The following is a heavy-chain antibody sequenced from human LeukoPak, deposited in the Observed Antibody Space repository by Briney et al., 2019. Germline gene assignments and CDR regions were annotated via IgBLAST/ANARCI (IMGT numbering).Heavy chain of an antibody. Sequence: GASVKVSCKASGYTFTNYYIHWVRQAPGQGLEWMGIINPSGGGTSHAQKFQGRVTMTRDTSTSTVYMELSSLRSEDAAVYYCARPGHSSGSYYPDYWGQGTLVTVSS. V-gene: IGHV1-46*01. CDR3: ARPGHSSGSYYPDY. D-gene: IGHD3-22*01. CDR1: GYTFTNYY. CDR2: INPSGGGT. J-gene: IGHJ4*02.